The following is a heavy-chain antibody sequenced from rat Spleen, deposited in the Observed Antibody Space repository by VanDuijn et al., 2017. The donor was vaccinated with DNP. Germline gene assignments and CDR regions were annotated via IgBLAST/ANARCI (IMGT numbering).Heavy chain of an antibody. Sequence: EVQLVESGGDLVQPGRSLKLSCVASGFTFNNYWMTWIRQVPGKGLEWVASITSSGGSTYYPDSVKGRFTISRDNAKNTLYLQMNSLRSEDTATYYCARDGVPLTGSLDYWGQGVMVTVSS. CDR3: ARDGVPLTGSLDY. CDR2: ITSSGGST. J-gene: IGHJ2*01. CDR1: GFTFNNYW. V-gene: IGHV5-31*01. D-gene: IGHD5-1*01.